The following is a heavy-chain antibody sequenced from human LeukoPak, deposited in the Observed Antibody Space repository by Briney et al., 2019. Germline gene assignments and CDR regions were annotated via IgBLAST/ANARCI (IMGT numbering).Heavy chain of an antibody. V-gene: IGHV4-59*01. Sequence: SETLSLTCHVSGGYITTYYWSWLRQPPGKGLEWIGYAYYSGSDEYNPSLRSRVTMSADASRNQFPLTLNSVTAADTAIYYCATLNIESSSGWFFRSWGQGTLVSVSS. CDR3: ATLNIESSSGWFFRS. CDR2: AYYSGSD. J-gene: IGHJ5*02. D-gene: IGHD6-19*01. CDR1: GGYITTYY.